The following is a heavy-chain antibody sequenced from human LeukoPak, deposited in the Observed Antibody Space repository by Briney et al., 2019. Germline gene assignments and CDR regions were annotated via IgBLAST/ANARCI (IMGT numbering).Heavy chain of an antibody. D-gene: IGHD1-26*01. J-gene: IGHJ4*02. V-gene: IGHV3-23*01. Sequence: GGSQRLSCAASGFTFSSYAMSWVRQAPGKGLEWVSAISGSGGSTYYADSVKGRFTISRDNSKNTLYLQMNSLRAEDTAVYYCAKDLWVGARAVGKADYWGQGTLVTVSS. CDR2: ISGSGGST. CDR1: GFTFSSYA. CDR3: AKDLWVGARAVGKADY.